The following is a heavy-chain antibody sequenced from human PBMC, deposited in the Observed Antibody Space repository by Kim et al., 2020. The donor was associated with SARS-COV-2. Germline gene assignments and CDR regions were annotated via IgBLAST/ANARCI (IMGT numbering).Heavy chain of an antibody. J-gene: IGHJ4*02. CDR3: ARYLLWCGIFDY. V-gene: IGHV3-7*01. Sequence: YYVDSVKGRFTRSRDNAKNSLYLQMNSLRAEDAAVYYCARYLLWCGIFDYWGQGALVTVSS. D-gene: IGHD3-10*01.